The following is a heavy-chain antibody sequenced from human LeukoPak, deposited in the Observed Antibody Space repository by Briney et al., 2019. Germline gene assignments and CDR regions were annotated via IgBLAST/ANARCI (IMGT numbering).Heavy chain of an antibody. CDR3: TREGGYQGYYDSSGYYWFDY. J-gene: IGHJ4*02. CDR1: GFTFGDYA. CDR2: IRSKAYGGTT. Sequence: QPGRSLRLSCTASGFTFGDYAMSWFRQAPGKGLEWVGFIRSKAYGGTTEYAASVKGRFTISRDDSKSIAYLQMNSLKTEDTAVYYCTREGGYQGYYDSSGYYWFDYWGQGTLVTVSS. V-gene: IGHV3-49*03. D-gene: IGHD3-22*01.